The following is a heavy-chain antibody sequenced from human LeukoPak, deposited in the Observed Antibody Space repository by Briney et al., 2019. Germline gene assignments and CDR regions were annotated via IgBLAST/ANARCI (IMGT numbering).Heavy chain of an antibody. CDR1: GFTFSDYY. CDR2: ISSSSSYT. V-gene: IGHV3-11*05. Sequence: GGSLRLSCAASGFTFSDYYMSWIRQAPGKGLEWVSYISSSSSYTNYADSVKGRFTISRDNAKNSPYLQMNSLRAEDTAVYYCARVGGTGDGVYWGQGTLVTVSS. CDR3: ARVGGTGDGVY. J-gene: IGHJ4*02. D-gene: IGHD7-27*01.